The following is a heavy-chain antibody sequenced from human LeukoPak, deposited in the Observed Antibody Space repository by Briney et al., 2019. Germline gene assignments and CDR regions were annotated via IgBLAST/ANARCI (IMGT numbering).Heavy chain of an antibody. J-gene: IGHJ4*02. CDR3: ARAGYSFGLDY. CDR2: IYYSGST. V-gene: IGHV4-59*01. CDR1: GGSFSGYF. Sequence: SETMSITCAVYGGSFSGYFWSWIRQPQGKGLEWIGYIYYSGSTNYNPSLKSRVTISVDTSKNQFSLKLSSVTAADTAVYYCARAGYSFGLDYFGQGTLVTVSS. D-gene: IGHD5-18*01.